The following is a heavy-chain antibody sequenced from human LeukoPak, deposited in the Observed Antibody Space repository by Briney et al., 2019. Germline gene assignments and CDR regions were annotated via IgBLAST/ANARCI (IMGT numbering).Heavy chain of an antibody. CDR1: GFTFSSYA. Sequence: GGSLRLSCAASGFTFSSYAMNWVRQAPGKRLEWVAKTDESGSAKFYVDSVKGRFTISRDNAKNSLYLQMNSLRADDAAVYYCASGYDSGYWGQGTLVTVSS. V-gene: IGHV3-7*03. CDR3: ASGYDSGY. CDR2: TDESGSAK. D-gene: IGHD3-16*01. J-gene: IGHJ4*02.